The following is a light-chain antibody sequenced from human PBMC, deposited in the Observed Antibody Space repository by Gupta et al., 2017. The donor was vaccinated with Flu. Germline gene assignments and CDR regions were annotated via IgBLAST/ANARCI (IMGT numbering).Light chain of an antibody. CDR2: EVS. CDR1: SSDIGGYNY. Sequence: GTSSDIGGYNYVSWYQQSPGKAPKLMIYEVSRRPSGVPDRFFGSKSCNTASLTVSGLQPEDEADYFCGSYADSKYVFGTGTKVTVL. V-gene: IGLV2-8*03. CDR3: GSYADSKYV. J-gene: IGLJ1*01.